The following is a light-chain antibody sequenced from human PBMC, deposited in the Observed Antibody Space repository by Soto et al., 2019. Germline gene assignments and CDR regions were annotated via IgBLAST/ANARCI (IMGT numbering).Light chain of an antibody. J-gene: IGLJ2*01. Sequence: SYEPTQPPSVSVSPGQTASITCSGDKLGDKYACWYQQKPGQSPVLVIYQDSKRPSGIPERFSGSNSGNTATLTISGTQAMDEADYYCQAWDSSTAHVVFGGGTKLTVL. V-gene: IGLV3-1*01. CDR2: QDS. CDR1: KLGDKY. CDR3: QAWDSSTAHVV.